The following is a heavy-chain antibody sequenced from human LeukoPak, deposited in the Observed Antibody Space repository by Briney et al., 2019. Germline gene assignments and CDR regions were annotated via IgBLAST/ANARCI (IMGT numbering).Heavy chain of an antibody. D-gene: IGHD6-19*01. CDR3: TRNSGWYGLS. CDR1: GFTLSSYE. J-gene: IGHJ1*01. CDR2: IDYDGGSG. V-gene: IGHV3-23*01. Sequence: GGSLRLSCTVSGFTLSSYEMSWIRQAPGKGLEWVSSIDYDGGSGHYADSVKGRFTISRDNSNNALFLHLNSLRGEDTAVYYCTRNSGWYGLSWGQGTLVTVSS.